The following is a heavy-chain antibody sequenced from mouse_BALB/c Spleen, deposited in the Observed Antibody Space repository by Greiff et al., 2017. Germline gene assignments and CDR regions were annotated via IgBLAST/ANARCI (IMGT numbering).Heavy chain of an antibody. V-gene: IGHV1-7*01. J-gene: IGHJ2*01. CDR2: INPSTGYT. D-gene: IGHD2-4*01. CDR3: ARPVYYDYYFDY. CDR1: GYTFTSYW. Sequence: QVHVKQSGAELAKPGASVKMSCKASGYTFTSYWMHWVKQRPGQGLEWIGYINPSTGYTEYNQKFKDKATLTADKSSSTAYMQLSSLTSEDSAVYYCARPVYYDYYFDYWGQGTTLTVSS.